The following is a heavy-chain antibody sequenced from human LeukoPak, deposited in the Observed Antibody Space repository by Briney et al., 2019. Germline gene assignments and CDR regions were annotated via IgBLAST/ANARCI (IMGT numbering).Heavy chain of an antibody. J-gene: IGHJ4*02. CDR3: ARGIAVAGRGKDYFDY. V-gene: IGHV1-2*02. CDR1: GYTFTAYY. D-gene: IGHD6-19*01. CDR2: INPNSGGT. Sequence: ASVKVSCKASGYTFTAYYMHWVRQAPGQGLEWMGWINPNSGGTNYAQKFQGRVTMTRDTSISTAYMELSRLRSDDTAVYYCARGIAVAGRGKDYFDYWGQGTLVTVSS.